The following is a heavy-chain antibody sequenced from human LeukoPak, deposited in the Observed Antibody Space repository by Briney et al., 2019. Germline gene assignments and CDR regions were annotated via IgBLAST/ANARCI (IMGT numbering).Heavy chain of an antibody. Sequence: GRSLRLSCAASGFTFSSYGMHWVRQAPGKGLEWVAVIWYDGSNKYYADSVKGRFTISRDNSKNTLYLQMNSLRAEDTAVYYCAREGPVAGFDYWGQGTLVTVSS. CDR1: GFTFSSYG. J-gene: IGHJ4*02. V-gene: IGHV3-33*01. CDR3: AREGPVAGFDY. D-gene: IGHD6-19*01. CDR2: IWYDGSNK.